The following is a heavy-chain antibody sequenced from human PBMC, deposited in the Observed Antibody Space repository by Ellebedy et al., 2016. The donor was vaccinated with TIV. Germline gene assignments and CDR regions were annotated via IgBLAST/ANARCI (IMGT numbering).Heavy chain of an antibody. V-gene: IGHV4-59*01. D-gene: IGHD3-10*01. Sequence: MPSETLSLTCAVSGGSISSYYWSWIQQPPGKGLEWIGYIYYSGSTNYNPSLKSRVTISVNTSKNQFSLKLSSVTAADTAVYYCARQYYYGSGSYSSRNYYYYGMDVWGQGTTVTVSS. CDR1: GGSISSYY. CDR2: IYYSGST. CDR3: ARQYYYGSGSYSSRNYYYYGMDV. J-gene: IGHJ6*02.